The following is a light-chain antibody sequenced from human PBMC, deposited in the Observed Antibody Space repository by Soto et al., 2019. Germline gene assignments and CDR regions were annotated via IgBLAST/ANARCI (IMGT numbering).Light chain of an antibody. CDR1: QSVSSTL. J-gene: IGKJ1*01. CDR3: QHYGDSSWT. Sequence: ELVLTQSPVALSLSSGERATLSCRASQSVSSTLLTWYQQKPGQAPRLLIYGVSSRATGIPDWFSGSGSGTDFTLTISRVEPEDFAVYFCQHYGDSSWTFGQGSREEIK. V-gene: IGKV3-20*01. CDR2: GVS.